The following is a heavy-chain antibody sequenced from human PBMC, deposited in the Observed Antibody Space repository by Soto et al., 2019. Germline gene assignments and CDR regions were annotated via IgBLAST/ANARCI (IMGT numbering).Heavy chain of an antibody. J-gene: IGHJ5*02. D-gene: IGHD1-26*01. CDR3: AREPWGCSGTNWFDP. Sequence: ASVKVSCKASGYTFTSYFISWVRQAPGQGLEWMGWISAYNGNTNYAQKLQGRVTMTTDTSTSTAYMELRSLRSDDTAVYYCAREPWGCSGTNWFDPWGQGTLVTVSS. V-gene: IGHV1-18*01. CDR2: ISAYNGNT. CDR1: GYTFTSYF.